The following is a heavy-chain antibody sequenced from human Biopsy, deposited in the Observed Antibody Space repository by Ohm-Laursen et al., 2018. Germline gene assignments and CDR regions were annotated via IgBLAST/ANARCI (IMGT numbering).Heavy chain of an antibody. CDR2: ILPLSGTT. CDR1: GGTFSSSP. D-gene: IGHD2-15*01. V-gene: IGHV1-69*13. CDR3: ANSDGRSGFDY. Sequence: ASVKVSCKASGGTFSSSPFNWVRQAPGQGLEWMGGILPLSGTTSFAQKFQGRVILTADGSTSTAYMELSSLISEDTAVYYCANSDGRSGFDYWGQGTLVTVSS. J-gene: IGHJ4*02.